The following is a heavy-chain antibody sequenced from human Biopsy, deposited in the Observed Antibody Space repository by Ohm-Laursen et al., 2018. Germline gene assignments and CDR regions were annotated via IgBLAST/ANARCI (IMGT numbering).Heavy chain of an antibody. Sequence: LSFTSTVSACTISSYYWNCMRQGTGKGWAWIGNIYYSGTTDYSPLLRSRVTISTDKTKNQFFLKMSYVTAEDTAAYYCARDDSVTVIRGLYYWGQGALVTVSS. J-gene: IGHJ4*02. V-gene: IGHV4-59*01. CDR2: IYYSGTT. CDR3: ARDDSVTVIRGLYY. D-gene: IGHD2-21*02. CDR1: ACTISSYY.